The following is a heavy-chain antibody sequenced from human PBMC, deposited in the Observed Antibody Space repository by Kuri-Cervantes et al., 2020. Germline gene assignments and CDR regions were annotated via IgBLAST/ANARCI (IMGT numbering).Heavy chain of an antibody. Sequence: SETLSLTCAVYGGSFSGYYWSWIRQPPGKGLEWIGEINHSGSTNYNPSLKSRVTISVDTSKNQFSLKLSSVTAADTAVYYCARVGVAAAGADYYYMDVWGKGTTVTVSS. J-gene: IGHJ6*03. D-gene: IGHD6-13*01. CDR3: ARVGVAAAGADYYYMDV. CDR2: INHSGST. V-gene: IGHV4-34*01. CDR1: GGSFSGYY.